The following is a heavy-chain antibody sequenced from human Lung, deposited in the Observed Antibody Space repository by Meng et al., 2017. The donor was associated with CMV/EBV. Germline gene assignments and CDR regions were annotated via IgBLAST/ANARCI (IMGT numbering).Heavy chain of an antibody. CDR2: MNPNRGNT. CDR1: GYTFSSYD. CDR3: ARVDYYDSSGYPMTYNWFDP. D-gene: IGHD3-22*01. J-gene: IGHJ5*02. V-gene: IGHV1-8*01. Sequence: ASVXVPXKASGYTFSSYDINWVRQATGQGLEWMGWMNPNRGNTGYAQKFQGRVTMTRNTSISTAYMELSSLRSEDTAVYYCARVDYYDSSGYPMTYNWFDPWXQGNXVNGAS.